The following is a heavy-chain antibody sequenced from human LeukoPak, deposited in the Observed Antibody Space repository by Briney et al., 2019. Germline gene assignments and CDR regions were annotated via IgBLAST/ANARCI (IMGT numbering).Heavy chain of an antibody. CDR2: ISGSGGST. CDR1: GFTFSDYY. Sequence: GGSLRLSCAASGFTFSDYYMSWVRQAPGKGLEWVSAISGSGGSTYYADSVKGRFTISRDNSKNTLYLQMNSLRAEDTAVYYCAKGARQQLPKYYFDYWGQGTLVTVSS. CDR3: AKGARQQLPKYYFDY. J-gene: IGHJ4*02. D-gene: IGHD6-13*01. V-gene: IGHV3-23*01.